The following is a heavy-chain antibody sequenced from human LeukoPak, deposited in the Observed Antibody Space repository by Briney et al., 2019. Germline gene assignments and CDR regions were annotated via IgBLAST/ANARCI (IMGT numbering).Heavy chain of an antibody. CDR3: ARVSRNYDILTGYSAGAPFDY. D-gene: IGHD3-9*01. J-gene: IGHJ4*02. Sequence: ASVKVSCKASDYTFTSYGISWVRQAPGQGLEWMGWISAYNGNTNYAQKFQGRVTMTRDTSISTAYMELSRLRSDDTAVYYCARVSRNYDILTGYSAGAPFDYWGQGTLVTVSS. CDR2: ISAYNGNT. V-gene: IGHV1-18*01. CDR1: DYTFTSYG.